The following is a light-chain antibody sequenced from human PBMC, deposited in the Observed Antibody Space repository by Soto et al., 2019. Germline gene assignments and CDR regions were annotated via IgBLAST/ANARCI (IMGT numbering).Light chain of an antibody. CDR2: AAS. CDR1: QTIGTY. CDR3: QQSSNIPYT. Sequence: DIQMTQSPSSLSASVGDRVTITCRASQTIGTYLNWYQQSPGKAPKLLIYAASSLQSGVPSRFSGSGSGTDFTLTISSLQPEDFATYYCQQSSNIPYTFGQGTKLEIK. V-gene: IGKV1-39*01. J-gene: IGKJ2*01.